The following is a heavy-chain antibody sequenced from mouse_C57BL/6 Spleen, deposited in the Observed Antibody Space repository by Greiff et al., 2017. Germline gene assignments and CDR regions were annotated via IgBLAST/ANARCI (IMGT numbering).Heavy chain of an antibody. V-gene: IGHV2-2*01. CDR2: IWSGGST. J-gene: IGHJ4*01. CDR1: GFSLTSYG. Sequence: QVQLQQSGPGLVQPSQSLSITCTVSGFSLTSYGVHWVRQSPGKGLEWLGVIWSGGSTDYNAAFISRLSISKDNSKSQVFFKMNSLQADDTAIYYCASITTVVEGYAMDYWGQGTSVTVSS. D-gene: IGHD1-1*01. CDR3: ASITTVVEGYAMDY.